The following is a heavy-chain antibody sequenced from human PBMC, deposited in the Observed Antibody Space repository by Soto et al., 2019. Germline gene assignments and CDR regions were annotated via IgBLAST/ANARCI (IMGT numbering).Heavy chain of an antibody. Sequence: PGGSLRLSCAASGFTFSSHEMNWVRQAPGKGLEWVSYISSSGSTIYYADSVKGRFTISRDNAKNSLYLQMNSLRAEDTAVYYCARVSGPYPFDYWGQGTLVTVS. D-gene: IGHD3-10*01. CDR2: ISSSGSTI. CDR3: ARVSGPYPFDY. J-gene: IGHJ4*02. CDR1: GFTFSSHE. V-gene: IGHV3-48*03.